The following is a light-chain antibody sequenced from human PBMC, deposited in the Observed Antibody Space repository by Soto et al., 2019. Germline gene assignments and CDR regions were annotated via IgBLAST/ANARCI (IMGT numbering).Light chain of an antibody. CDR1: QTISSW. CDR3: QHYSSYSVA. V-gene: IGKV1-5*03. J-gene: IGKJ1*01. CDR2: KAS. Sequence: DIQMTQSPSTLSGSVVDRVTITCRARQTISSWLAWYKQKPGKAPNLLIYKASTLKRGVPSRFSGIGSGTEFTITISSLQPYDVATYYCQHYSSYSVAFGKGSKVE.